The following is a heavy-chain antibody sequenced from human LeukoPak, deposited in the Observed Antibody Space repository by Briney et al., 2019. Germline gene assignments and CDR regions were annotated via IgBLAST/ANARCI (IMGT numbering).Heavy chain of an antibody. Sequence: ASVKVSCKASGYTFTSYGISWVRQAPGQGLEWMGWISAYNGNTNYAQKLQGRVTMTTDTSTSTAYMELRGLRSDDTAVYYCARDMEIAGYYYYYYGMDVWGQGTTVTVSS. V-gene: IGHV1-18*01. CDR2: ISAYNGNT. J-gene: IGHJ6*02. CDR3: ARDMEIAGYYYYYYGMDV. D-gene: IGHD6-13*01. CDR1: GYTFTSYG.